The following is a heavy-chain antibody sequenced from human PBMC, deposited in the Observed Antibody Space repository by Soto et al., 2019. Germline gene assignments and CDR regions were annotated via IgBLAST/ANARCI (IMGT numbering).Heavy chain of an antibody. J-gene: IGHJ6*02. CDR3: ARLGGQWLYNYYYGMDV. Sequence: SETLSLTCTGSGGSISSSCYYWGWIRQPPGKGLEWIGSIYYSGSTYYNPSLKSRVTISVDTSKNQFSLKLSSVTAADTAVYYCARLGGQWLYNYYYGMDVWGQGTTVTVS. D-gene: IGHD6-19*01. CDR1: GGSISSSCYY. CDR2: IYYSGST. V-gene: IGHV4-39*01.